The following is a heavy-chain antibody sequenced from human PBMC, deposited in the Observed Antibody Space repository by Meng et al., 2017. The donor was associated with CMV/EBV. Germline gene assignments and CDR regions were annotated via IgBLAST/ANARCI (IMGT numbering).Heavy chain of an antibody. Sequence: SGPTLVKPTETLTLTCTVSGFSLSNTRMGVSWIRQPPGKALEWLAHIFSNDEKSYSTSLKSRLTISKDTSKSQVVLTMTNMDLVDTATYYCARIHLGYCSSTSCGAPDYWGQGTLVTVSS. CDR3: ARIHLGYCSSTSCGAPDY. D-gene: IGHD2-2*01. V-gene: IGHV2-26*01. J-gene: IGHJ4*02. CDR1: GFSLSNTRMG. CDR2: IFSNDEK.